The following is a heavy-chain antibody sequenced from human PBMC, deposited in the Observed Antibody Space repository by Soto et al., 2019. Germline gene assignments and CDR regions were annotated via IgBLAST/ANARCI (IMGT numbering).Heavy chain of an antibody. Sequence: DVQLLESGGDLIQPGGSLRLSCSGSGSNFYRFDINWVRHVPGKGLQWVAAISATGSLTFFAASVRDRFTISRDNSKNIVHLQMNSLTVADTGTYFCAKHASSGWSPQGLDVWGQGTAVTVSP. CDR3: AKHASSGWSPQGLDV. CDR2: ISATGSLT. J-gene: IGHJ6*01. CDR1: GSNFYRFD. V-gene: IGHV3-23*01. D-gene: IGHD6-19*01.